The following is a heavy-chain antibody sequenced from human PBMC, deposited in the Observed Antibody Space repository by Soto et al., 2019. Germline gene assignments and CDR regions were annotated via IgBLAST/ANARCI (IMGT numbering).Heavy chain of an antibody. CDR3: AASIFYYGMDV. Sequence: GESLKISCKGSGYTFTNYWIGWVRQMPGKGLEWMGIIYPGDSDTKYNPSFQGQVTISANKSITTTYLRWTSLKASDTAIYYCAASIFYYGMDVWGQGTTVTVSS. J-gene: IGHJ6*02. CDR1: GYTFTNYW. V-gene: IGHV5-51*01. CDR2: IYPGDSDT.